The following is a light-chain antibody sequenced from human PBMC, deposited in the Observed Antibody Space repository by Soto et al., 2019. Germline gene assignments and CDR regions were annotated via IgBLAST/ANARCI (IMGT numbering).Light chain of an antibody. CDR3: VSYTSSTTYV. V-gene: IGLV2-14*03. J-gene: IGLJ1*01. CDR1: SSDVGGSNF. CDR2: DVA. Sequence: QSVLTQPASVSDSPGQSITISCTGTSSDVGGSNFVSWYQQPPGKPPKLIIYDVANRPSGVSNRFSGSKSGSTASLIISRLRTEDEADYYCVSYTSSTTYVFGTGTKVTVL.